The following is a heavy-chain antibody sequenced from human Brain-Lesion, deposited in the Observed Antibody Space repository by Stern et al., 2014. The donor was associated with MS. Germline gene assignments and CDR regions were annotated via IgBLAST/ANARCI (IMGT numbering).Heavy chain of an antibody. D-gene: IGHD1-26*01. Sequence: VQLVESGPGLVKPSETLSLTCTVSGGSISSSTYYWAWIRQPPGKGLEWIGNIYYSGFTYYNPSLKSRVTLSVNLSKTPFSLKLSSVTAADTAIYYCARHDSVPRTSQLYSARDRGPGYFDYWGQGTLVTVSS. CDR1: GGSISSSTYY. CDR3: ARHDSVPRTSQLYSARDRGPGYFDY. CDR2: IYYSGFT. J-gene: IGHJ4*02. V-gene: IGHV4-39*01.